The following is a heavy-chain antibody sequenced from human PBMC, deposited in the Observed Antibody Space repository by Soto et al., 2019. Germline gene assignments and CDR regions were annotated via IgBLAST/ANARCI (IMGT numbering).Heavy chain of an antibody. Sequence: QVQLVESGGGVVQPGRSLRLSCAASGFTFSNFGMHWVRQAPCKGLEWVAVISSDGSDKYYSDSVKDRFTISRDNYKNTLFLQMNSLRVEDTAVYYCAKGSEVARQELDYWGQGTLVTVSS. V-gene: IGHV3-30*18. D-gene: IGHD2-15*01. CDR3: AKGSEVARQELDY. CDR2: ISSDGSDK. CDR1: GFTFSNFG. J-gene: IGHJ4*02.